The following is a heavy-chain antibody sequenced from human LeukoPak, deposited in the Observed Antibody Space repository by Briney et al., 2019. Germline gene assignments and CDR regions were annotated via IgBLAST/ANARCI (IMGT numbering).Heavy chain of an antibody. Sequence: PGGSLRLSCTASGFTFGDYAMSWVRQAPGKGLEWVGFIRSKAYGGTTEYAVSVKGRFTISRDNARNSLDLQMNSLGAEDTAVYYCAKDRYYDNSGDHYESEYWGQGTLVTVSS. CDR3: AKDRYYDNSGDHYESEY. V-gene: IGHV3-49*04. CDR2: IRSKAYGGTT. CDR1: GFTFGDYA. J-gene: IGHJ4*02. D-gene: IGHD3-22*01.